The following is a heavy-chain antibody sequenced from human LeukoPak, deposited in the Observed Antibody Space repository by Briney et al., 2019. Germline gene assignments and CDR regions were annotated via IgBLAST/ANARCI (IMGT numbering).Heavy chain of an antibody. D-gene: IGHD3-9*01. CDR1: GGSFSGYY. CDR2: INHSGST. Sequence: PSETLSLTCAVYGGSFSGYYWSWIRQPPGKGLEWIGEINHSGSTNYNPSLKSRVTISVDTSKNQFSLKLSSVTAADTAVYYCARSGLRYFDWSPPYWFDPWGQGTLVTVSS. J-gene: IGHJ5*02. CDR3: ARSGLRYFDWSPPYWFDP. V-gene: IGHV4-34*01.